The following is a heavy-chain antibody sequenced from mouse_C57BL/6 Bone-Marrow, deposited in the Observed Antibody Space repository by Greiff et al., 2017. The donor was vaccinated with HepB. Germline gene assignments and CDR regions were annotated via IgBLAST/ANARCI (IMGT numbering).Heavy chain of an antibody. CDR2: IHPNSGST. Sequence: VQLQQPGAELVKPGASVKLSCKASGYTFTSYWMHWVKQRPGQGLEWIGMIHPNSGSTNYNEKFKSKATLTVDKSSRTAYMQLSSLTSDDSAVYYSTRRAIYDYALCYWGQGTTLSVSA. CDR1: GYTFTSYW. D-gene: IGHD2-4*01. J-gene: IGHJ2*01. CDR3: TRRAIYDYALCY. V-gene: IGHV1-64*01.